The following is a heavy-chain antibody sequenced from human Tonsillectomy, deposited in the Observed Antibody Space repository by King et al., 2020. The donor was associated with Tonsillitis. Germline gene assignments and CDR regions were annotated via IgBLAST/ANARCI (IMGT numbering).Heavy chain of an antibody. J-gene: IGHJ4*02. V-gene: IGHV1-2*02. D-gene: IGHD6-19*01. CDR1: GYTFTGYY. Sequence: VQLVESGAEVKKPGASVKVSCKASGYTFTGYYMHWVRQAPGQGLEWMGWINPNSGGTNYAQKFQGRFTMTRDTSISTAYVEPSRLRSDDTAVYYCARVKAGYSSGWYIGYWGQGTLVTVSS. CDR3: ARVKAGYSSGWYIGY. CDR2: INPNSGGT.